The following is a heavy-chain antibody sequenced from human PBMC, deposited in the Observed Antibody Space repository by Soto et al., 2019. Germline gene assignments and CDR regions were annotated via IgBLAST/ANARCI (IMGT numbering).Heavy chain of an antibody. V-gene: IGHV3-30-3*01. CDR2: ISYDGSNK. Sequence: QVQLVESGGGVVQPGRSLRLSCAASGFTFSSYAMHWVRQAPGKGLEWVAVISYDGSNKYYADSVKGRFTISRDNSKNTLHLQMNSLRAEDTAVYYCARCRITMVRGSMDVWGQGTTVTVSS. CDR1: GFTFSSYA. D-gene: IGHD3-10*01. J-gene: IGHJ6*02. CDR3: ARCRITMVRGSMDV.